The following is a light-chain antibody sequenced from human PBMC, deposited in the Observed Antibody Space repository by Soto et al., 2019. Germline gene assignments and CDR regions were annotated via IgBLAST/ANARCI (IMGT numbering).Light chain of an antibody. CDR1: QSISNF. J-gene: IGKJ1*01. Sequence: DIQMTQSPSFLSASAVDRVTIFCRASQSISNFLHWYQQKPGEAPKLLIYAASNLESGVPSRFGGSGPGTDFTLTISSLQPEDFATYYCQQSYRNPRTFGLWTKVDIK. V-gene: IGKV1-39*01. CDR2: AAS. CDR3: QQSYRNPRT.